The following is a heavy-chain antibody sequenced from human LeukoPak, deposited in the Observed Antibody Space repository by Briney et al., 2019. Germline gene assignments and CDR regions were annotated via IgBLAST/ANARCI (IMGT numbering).Heavy chain of an antibody. CDR1: GFTFSSYE. CDR2: ISSSGSNI. V-gene: IGHV3-48*03. D-gene: IGHD4-17*01. J-gene: IGHJ4*02. CDR3: ARENDYGDRPFDY. Sequence: GGSLRLSCAASGFTFSSYEMNWVRLAPGKGLEWVSYISSSGSNIYYADSVKGRFTIYRDNAKNSLYLQMSSQRAEDTAVYYCARENDYGDRPFDYWGQGTLVTVSS.